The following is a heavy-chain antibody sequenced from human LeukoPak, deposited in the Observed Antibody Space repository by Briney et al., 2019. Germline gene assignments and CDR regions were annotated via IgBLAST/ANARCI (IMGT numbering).Heavy chain of an antibody. Sequence: GGSLRLSCAASGFTFSTYAMSWVRQAPGKGLEWVSTISDSGANTYYADSVKGRFTISRDNAKNSLYLQMNSLRAEDTAVYYCARGGRCSSTSCYLHWFDPWGQGTLVTVSS. V-gene: IGHV3-23*01. CDR1: GFTFSTYA. J-gene: IGHJ5*02. CDR3: ARGGRCSSTSCYLHWFDP. CDR2: ISDSGANT. D-gene: IGHD2-2*01.